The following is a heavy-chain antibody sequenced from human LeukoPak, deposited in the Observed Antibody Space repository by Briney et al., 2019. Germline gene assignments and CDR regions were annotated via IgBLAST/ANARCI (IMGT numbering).Heavy chain of an antibody. D-gene: IGHD6-19*01. CDR2: IKQDGSEK. Sequence: GGSLRLSCAASGFTFSSYWMSWVRQAPGKGLEWVANIKQDGSEKYYVDSVKGRFTISRDNAKNSVYLQMNSLRAEDTAVYYCARDPRAGHFDYWGQGTLVTVSS. CDR1: GFTFSSYW. CDR3: ARDPRAGHFDY. J-gene: IGHJ4*02. V-gene: IGHV3-7*01.